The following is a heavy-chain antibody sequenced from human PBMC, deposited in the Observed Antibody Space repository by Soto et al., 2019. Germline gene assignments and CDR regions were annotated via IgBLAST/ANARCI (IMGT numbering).Heavy chain of an antibody. Sequence: QVQLVQSGAEVKKPGASVRVSCKASGYTFTNYYMHWVRQAPGQGLEWVGIINCGGGGTNYAQKFQGSVIITRDTSTHTVYMDLSSLRSADTAVYYCVREFSGGYFDYWGQGILVTVST. J-gene: IGHJ4*02. D-gene: IGHD3-10*01. V-gene: IGHV1-46*01. CDR3: VREFSGGYFDY. CDR2: INCGGGGT. CDR1: GYTFTNYY.